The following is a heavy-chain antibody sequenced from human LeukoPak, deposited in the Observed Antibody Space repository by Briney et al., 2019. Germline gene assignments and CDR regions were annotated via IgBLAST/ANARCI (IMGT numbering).Heavy chain of an antibody. CDR1: GFTFSSYG. Sequence: PGRSLRLSCAASGFTFSSYGMHWVRQVPGRGPEWVANVNRDGSETYYLDSVKGRFTISKDNAKNSLYLQMNSLRAEDTALYHCARNNAMDVWGQGTTVIVSS. CDR3: ARNNAMDV. D-gene: IGHD2-8*01. CDR2: VNRDGSET. J-gene: IGHJ6*02. V-gene: IGHV3-7*03.